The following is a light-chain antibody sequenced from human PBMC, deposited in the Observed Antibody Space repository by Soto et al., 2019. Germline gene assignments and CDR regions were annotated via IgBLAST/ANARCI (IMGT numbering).Light chain of an antibody. CDR1: QRFSGW. V-gene: IGKV1-5*01. CDR3: QQYETFSGT. J-gene: IGKJ1*01. CDR2: DAS. Sequence: DIQMTQTPSTLSASLGDTVTVTCRASQRFSGWLAWYHQKPGESPKLLIYDASALPRGVPSRFSGSGSGTKFTLTIASLQPDDFATYYCQQYETFSGTFGPGTKVDIK.